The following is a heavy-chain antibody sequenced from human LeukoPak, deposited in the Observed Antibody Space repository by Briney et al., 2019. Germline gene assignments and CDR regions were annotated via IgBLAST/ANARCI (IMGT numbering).Heavy chain of an antibody. Sequence: GESLKISCKGSGYSFTSYWIGWVRQMPGKGLEWMGIIYPGDSDTRYSPSFQGQVTISADKSISTAYLQWSSLKASDTAMYYCARDTAAAGTINWFDPWGQGTLVTVSS. CDR3: ARDTAAAGTINWFDP. V-gene: IGHV5-51*01. J-gene: IGHJ5*02. D-gene: IGHD6-13*01. CDR1: GYSFTSYW. CDR2: IYPGDSDT.